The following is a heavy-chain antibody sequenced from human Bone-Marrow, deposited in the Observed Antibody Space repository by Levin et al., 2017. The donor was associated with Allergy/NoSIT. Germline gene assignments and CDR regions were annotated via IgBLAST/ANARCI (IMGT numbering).Heavy chain of an antibody. J-gene: IGHJ3*02. D-gene: IGHD2-2*02. CDR1: GGSINSGSYY. CDR2: IYTSESI. V-gene: IGHV4-61*02. CDR3: AREQPLLYPDAFDI. Sequence: PSETLSLTCTVSGGSINSGSYYWSWIRQPAGTGLEWIGRIYTSESINYNPSLKSRVTISVDTSKNQFSLKLSSVTAADTAVYYCAREQPLLYPDAFDIWGQGTMVTVSS.